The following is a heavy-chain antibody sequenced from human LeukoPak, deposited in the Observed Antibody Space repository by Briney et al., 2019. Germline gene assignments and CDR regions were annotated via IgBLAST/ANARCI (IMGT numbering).Heavy chain of an antibody. CDR3: ATRISLYNWFDP. V-gene: IGHV1-69*06. CDR1: GGTFSSYA. Sequence: SVKVSCKASGGTFSSYAISWVRQAPGQGLEWMGGIIPIFGTANYAQKFQGRVTITADKSTSTAYMELSSLRSEDTAVYYCATRISLYNWFDPWGQGTLVTVSS. J-gene: IGHJ5*02. CDR2: IIPIFGTA. D-gene: IGHD2/OR15-2a*01.